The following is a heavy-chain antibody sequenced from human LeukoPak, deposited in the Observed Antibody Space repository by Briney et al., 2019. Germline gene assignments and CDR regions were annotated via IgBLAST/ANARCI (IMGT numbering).Heavy chain of an antibody. V-gene: IGHV3-43*01. D-gene: IGHD3-10*02. Sequence: SGGSLRLSCATSGFNFDRYTIHWVRHAPGKGLERVSLAGWAGGTAFYSDSVRGRFTISRDSGRKSVYLQMNSLTTDDTAFYFCAKELDTMFFDYWGQGALVTVSS. CDR3: AKELDTMFFDY. CDR1: GFNFDRYT. CDR2: AGWAGGTA. J-gene: IGHJ4*02.